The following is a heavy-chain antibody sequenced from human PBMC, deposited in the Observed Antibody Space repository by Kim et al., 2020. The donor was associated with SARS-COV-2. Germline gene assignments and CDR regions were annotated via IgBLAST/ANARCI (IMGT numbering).Heavy chain of an antibody. D-gene: IGHD4-4*01. Sequence: AITDYPESVQGRFTLSRDTSKNTLYLQMNNLRPEDTAVYYCAKGNVACWGQGTQVTVSS. CDR2: AIT. V-gene: IGHV3-23*01. J-gene: IGHJ4*02. CDR3: AKGNVAC.